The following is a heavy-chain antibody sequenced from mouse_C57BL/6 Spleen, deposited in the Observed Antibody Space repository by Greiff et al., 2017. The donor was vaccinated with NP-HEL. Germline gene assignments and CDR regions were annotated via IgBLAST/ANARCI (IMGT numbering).Heavy chain of an antibody. CDR1: GYTFTNYW. Sequence: VHLVESGAELVRPGTSVKMSCKASGYTFTNYWIGWAKQRPGHGLEWIGDIYPGGGYTNYNEKFKGKATLTADKSSSTAYMQFSSLTSEDSAIYYCARRAHYYGSSYWYFDVWGTGTTVTVSS. CDR2: IYPGGGYT. CDR3: ARRAHYYGSSYWYFDV. J-gene: IGHJ1*03. D-gene: IGHD1-1*01. V-gene: IGHV1-63*01.